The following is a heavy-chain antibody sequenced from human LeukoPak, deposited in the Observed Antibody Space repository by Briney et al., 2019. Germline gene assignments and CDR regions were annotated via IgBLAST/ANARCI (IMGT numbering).Heavy chain of an antibody. V-gene: IGHV3-73*01. Sequence: HPGGSLRLSCAASGFTFSGSAMHWVRQASGKGLEWVGRIRSKANNYATAYAASVEGRFTISRDDSKNTAYLQMNSLKTEDTAMYYCTKLEMASRLGYWGQGTLVTVSS. CDR3: TKLEMASRLGY. CDR1: GFTFSGSA. CDR2: IRSKANNYAT. D-gene: IGHD5-24*01. J-gene: IGHJ4*02.